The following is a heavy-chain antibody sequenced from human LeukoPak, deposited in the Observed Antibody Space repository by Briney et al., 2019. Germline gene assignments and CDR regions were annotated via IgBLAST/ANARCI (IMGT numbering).Heavy chain of an antibody. CDR3: AGASGPGYYHYMDV. CDR1: GGSISSHY. D-gene: IGHD2-8*02. V-gene: IGHV4-59*11. Sequence: SETLSLTCTVSGGSISSHYWSWIRQPPGKGLEWIGYIYYSGSTNYNPSLKSRVTISVDTSKNRFSLKLSSVTAADTAVYYCAGASGPGYYHYMDVWGKGTTVTVSS. J-gene: IGHJ6*03. CDR2: IYYSGST.